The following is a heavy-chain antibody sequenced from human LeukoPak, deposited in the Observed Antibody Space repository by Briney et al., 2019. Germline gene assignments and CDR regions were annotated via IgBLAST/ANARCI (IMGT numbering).Heavy chain of an antibody. V-gene: IGHV1-18*01. CDR1: GYTFSSFG. D-gene: IGHD5-24*01. Sequence: ATVKVSCKASGYTFSSFGVSWVRQAPGQGLEWMGWIAVYNGNTNYAQKFQGRLTMTTDTSTSTAYMELRSLRSDDTAVYYCAKDAGMATGNKGYFFHYKDVLGKGTTVTVSS. CDR3: AKDAGMATGNKGYFFHYKDV. CDR2: IAVYNGNT. J-gene: IGHJ6*03.